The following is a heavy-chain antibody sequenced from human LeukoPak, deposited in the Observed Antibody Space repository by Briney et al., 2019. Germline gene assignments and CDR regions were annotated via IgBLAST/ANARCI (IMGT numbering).Heavy chain of an antibody. CDR3: ERGLFFSGWIRQYYFDY. D-gene: IGHD6-19*01. J-gene: IGHJ4*02. CDR1: GVSISSYY. Sequence: SETLSLTCPVSGVSISSYYWSWVRQPPGKGLEWLGYIYYSGSTNYNPSLKSRVTISVDTSNQKFSLKLSSVPAADTALSYCERGLFFSGWIRQYYFDYWGQGTLVTVSS. CDR2: IYYSGST. V-gene: IGHV4-59*01.